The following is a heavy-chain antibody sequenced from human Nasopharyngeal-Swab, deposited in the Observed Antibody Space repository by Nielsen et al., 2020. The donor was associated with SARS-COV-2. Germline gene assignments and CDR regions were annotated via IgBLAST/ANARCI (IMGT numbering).Heavy chain of an antibody. D-gene: IGHD1-7*01. CDR1: GYTFTGYY. V-gene: IGHV1-2*06. Sequence: ASVKVSCKASGYTFTGYYMHWVRQAPGQGLEWMGRINPNSGGTNYAQKFQGRVTMTRDTSISTAYMELSRLRSDATAVYYCAKDRLELPPENYYYYYMDVLGKGTTVTVSS. CDR2: INPNSGGT. J-gene: IGHJ6*03. CDR3: AKDRLELPPENYYYYYMDV.